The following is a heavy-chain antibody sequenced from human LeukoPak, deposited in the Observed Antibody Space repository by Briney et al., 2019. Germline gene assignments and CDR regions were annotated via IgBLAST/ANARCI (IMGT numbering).Heavy chain of an antibody. V-gene: IGHV3-48*03. D-gene: IGHD3-10*02. CDR2: ISSSGSTI. CDR1: GFTVSSYE. CDR3: AELGITMIGGV. J-gene: IGHJ6*04. Sequence: PGGSLRLSCAASGFTVSSYEINWVRQAPGKGLEWVSYISSSGSTIYYADSVKGRFTISRDNAKNSLYLQMNSLRAEDTAVYYCAELGITMIGGVWGKGTTVTISS.